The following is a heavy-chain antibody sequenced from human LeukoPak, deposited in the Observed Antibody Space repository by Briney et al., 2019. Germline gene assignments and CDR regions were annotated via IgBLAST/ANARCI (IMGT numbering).Heavy chain of an antibody. Sequence: SETLSLTCTVSGDSLTGYYWGWIRQPPGKGLEWIGEINHSGSTNYNPSLKSRVTISVDTSKNQFSLKLSSVTAADTAVYYCARLPFRYCSGGSCPRAYFDYWGQGTLVTVSS. J-gene: IGHJ4*02. V-gene: IGHV4-34*01. CDR2: INHSGST. CDR3: ARLPFRYCSGGSCPRAYFDY. CDR1: GDSLTGYY. D-gene: IGHD2-15*01.